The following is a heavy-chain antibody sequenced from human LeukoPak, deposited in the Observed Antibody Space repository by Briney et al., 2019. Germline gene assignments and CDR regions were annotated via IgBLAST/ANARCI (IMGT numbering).Heavy chain of an antibody. Sequence: QPGGSLRLTCAASGSTLSSYEMNWVRQAPGRGLEWISYISSSDTTKYYADSVKGRFTISRDNAKNSLYLQMNSLRAEDTAVYYCAKDAEDFDFCSGYYGPGLNYMDVWGKGTTVTVSS. CDR2: ISSSDTTK. CDR1: GSTLSSYE. D-gene: IGHD3-3*01. J-gene: IGHJ6*04. CDR3: AKDAEDFDFCSGYYGPGLNYMDV. V-gene: IGHV3-48*03.